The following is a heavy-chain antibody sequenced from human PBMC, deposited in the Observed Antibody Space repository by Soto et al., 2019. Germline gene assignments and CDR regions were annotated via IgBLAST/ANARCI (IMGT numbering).Heavy chain of an antibody. J-gene: IGHJ4*02. CDR3: AKDPDRSDYVWGTYRYIDH. Sequence: EVQLLESGGGLVQPGGSLRLSCAASGITFSNYAMSWVRQAPGKGLEWVSTISGSGGRTFYADSVKGRFTISRDNSKNALDLQMNSLRAEDTAVYYCAKDPDRSDYVWGTYRYIDHWGQGTLVTVSS. CDR2: ISGSGGRT. D-gene: IGHD3-16*02. CDR1: GITFSNYA. V-gene: IGHV3-23*01.